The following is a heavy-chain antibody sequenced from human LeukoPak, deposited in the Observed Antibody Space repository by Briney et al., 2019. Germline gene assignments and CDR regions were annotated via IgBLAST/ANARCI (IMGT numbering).Heavy chain of an antibody. CDR3: ARRYFDWKRAPYYYYYGMDV. D-gene: IGHD3-9*01. CDR1: GFTFSNAW. CDR2: IKSKTDGGTT. Sequence: PGGSLRLSCAASGFTFSNAWMSWVRQAPGKGLEWVGRIKSKTDGGTTDYAAPVKGRFTISRDDSKNTLYLQMNSLRAEDTAVYYCARRYFDWKRAPYYYYYGMDVWGQGTTVTVSS. J-gene: IGHJ6*02. V-gene: IGHV3-15*01.